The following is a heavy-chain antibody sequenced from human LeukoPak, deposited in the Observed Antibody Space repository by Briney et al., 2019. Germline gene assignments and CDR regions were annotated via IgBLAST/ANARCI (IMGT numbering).Heavy chain of an antibody. CDR3: ALDILTGYYYPSGLDY. D-gene: IGHD3-9*01. CDR1: GGTFSSYA. J-gene: IGHJ4*02. V-gene: IGHV1-69*13. CDR2: IIPIFGTA. Sequence: GASVKVSCKASGGTFSSYAISWVRQAPGQGLVWMGGIIPIFGTANYAQKFQGRVTITADESTSTAYMELSSLRSEDTAVYYCALDILTGYYYPSGLDYWGQGTLVTVSS.